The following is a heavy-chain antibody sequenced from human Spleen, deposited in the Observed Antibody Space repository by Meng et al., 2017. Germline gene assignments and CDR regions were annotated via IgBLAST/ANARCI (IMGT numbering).Heavy chain of an antibody. CDR3: ARGHDYGDSDF. J-gene: IGHJ4*02. D-gene: IGHD4-17*01. Sequence: QVQLVQSGAEVKKPGSSVKVSCKASGGTFSSYAISWVRQAPGQGLDWMGRIDPNSGVTEYAQKFQGRVTVTGDTSIATAFMDLISLNSDDTAIYYCARGHDYGDSDFWGQGTLVTVSS. CDR2: IDPNSGVT. V-gene: IGHV1-2*06. CDR1: GGTFSSYA.